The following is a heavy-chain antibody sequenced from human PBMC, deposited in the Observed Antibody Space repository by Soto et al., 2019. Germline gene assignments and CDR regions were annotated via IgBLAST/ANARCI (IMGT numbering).Heavy chain of an antibody. CDR2: IIPILGIA. D-gene: IGHD6-13*01. V-gene: IGHV1-69*04. Sequence: SVKVSCKASGGTFSSYTISWVRQAPGQGLEWMGRIIPILGIANYAQKFQGRVTMTRDTSTSTVYMELSSLRSEDTAVYYCARDQVSPVRRIAAAGTPHAFDIWGQGTMVTVSS. CDR3: ARDQVSPVRRIAAAGTPHAFDI. CDR1: GGTFSSYT. J-gene: IGHJ3*02.